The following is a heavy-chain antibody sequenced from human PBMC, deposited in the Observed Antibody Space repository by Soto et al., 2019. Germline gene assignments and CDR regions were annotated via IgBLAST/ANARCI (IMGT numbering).Heavy chain of an antibody. J-gene: IGHJ4*02. Sequence: GASVKVSCKASGYTFASYAISWMRQAPGQGLEWMGWISAYNGNTNYAQKLQGRVTMTTDTSTSTAYMELRSLRSDDTAVYYCARDKVVGATGNWGQGTLVTVSS. CDR2: ISAYNGNT. D-gene: IGHD1-1*01. CDR3: ARDKVVGATGN. CDR1: GYTFASYA. V-gene: IGHV1-18*01.